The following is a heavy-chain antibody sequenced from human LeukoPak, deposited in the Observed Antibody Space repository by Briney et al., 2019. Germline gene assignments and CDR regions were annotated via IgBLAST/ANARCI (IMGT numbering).Heavy chain of an antibody. CDR2: INPNSGGT. CDR1: GYTFTGYY. D-gene: IGHD2-8*01. Sequence: ASVKVSCKASGYTFTGYYMYWVRQAPGQGLEWMGWINPNSGGTNYAQKFRGRVTMTRDTSISTAYVDLSRLTSDDTAVYFCARCEIYCINGFCYKEPCDYWGQGTLVTVSS. CDR3: ARCEIYCINGFCYKEPCDY. V-gene: IGHV1-2*02. J-gene: IGHJ4*02.